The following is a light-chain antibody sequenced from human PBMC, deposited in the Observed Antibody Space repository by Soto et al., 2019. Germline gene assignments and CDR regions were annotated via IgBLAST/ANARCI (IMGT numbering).Light chain of an antibody. CDR2: AAS. CDR3: QQYNIWPLWT. CDR1: ESVTSS. Sequence: EIVMTQSPATVSVSPGDRATLSCRASESVTSSLAWYQQKPGQPPRLLIYAASTRATDVPARFSGGGSETEFTLTISSLQSEDFAVYFCQQYNIWPLWTFGQGTKVEIK. J-gene: IGKJ1*01. V-gene: IGKV3-15*01.